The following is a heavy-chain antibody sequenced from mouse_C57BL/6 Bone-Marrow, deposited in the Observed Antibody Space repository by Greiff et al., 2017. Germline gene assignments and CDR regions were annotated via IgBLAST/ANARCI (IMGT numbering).Heavy chain of an antibody. J-gene: IGHJ4*01. CDR2: IDPSDSYT. CDR3: ASITTVVATGYYDMDY. V-gene: IGHV1-50*01. D-gene: IGHD1-1*01. Sequence: QVQLQQPGAELVKPGASVKLSCKASGYTFTSYWMQWVKQRPGQGLEWIGEIDPSDSYTNYNQKFKGKATLTVDTSSSTAYMQLSSLTSEDSAVYYCASITTVVATGYYDMDYWGQGTSVTVAS. CDR1: GYTFTSYW.